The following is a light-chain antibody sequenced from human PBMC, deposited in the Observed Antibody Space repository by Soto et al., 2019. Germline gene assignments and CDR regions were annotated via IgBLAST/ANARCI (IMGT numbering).Light chain of an antibody. CDR3: GTWDSSLSLYV. J-gene: IGLJ1*01. CDR2: ENN. Sequence: QAVVTQPPSVSAAPGQKVTISCSGSSSNIGNNYVSWYQQLPGTAPKLLIYENNKRPSGIPDRFSGSKSGTSATLGITGLQTGDEADYYCGTWDSSLSLYVFGTGTKVTVL. CDR1: SSNIGNNY. V-gene: IGLV1-51*02.